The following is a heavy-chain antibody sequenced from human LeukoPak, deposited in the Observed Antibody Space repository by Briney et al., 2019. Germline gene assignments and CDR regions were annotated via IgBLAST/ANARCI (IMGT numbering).Heavy chain of an antibody. J-gene: IGHJ3*02. V-gene: IGHV3-9*01. CDR2: ISWKSART. Sequence: GGSLRLSCAASGFTFEDYAMEWVRQAPGKGLEWVSGISWKSARTAYAESVKGRFTISREDAKNSLYLQMNSLSVEDTASYYCVREKAVNGFRVFDMWGQGTMVTVSS. D-gene: IGHD2-8*01. CDR1: GFTFEDYA. CDR3: VREKAVNGFRVFDM.